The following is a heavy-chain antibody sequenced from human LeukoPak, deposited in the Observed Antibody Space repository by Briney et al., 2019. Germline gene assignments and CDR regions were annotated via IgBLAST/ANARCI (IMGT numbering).Heavy chain of an antibody. V-gene: IGHV3-11*01. D-gene: IGHD3-22*01. CDR3: ARGNYYYDSSGEYYFDY. CDR1: GFTFSDYY. CDR2: ISSSGSTI. Sequence: PGGSQRLSCAASGFTFSDYYRSWIRQAPGKGLEWVSYISSSGSTIYYADSVKGRFTISRDNAKNSLYLQMNSLRAEDTAVYYCARGNYYYDSSGEYYFDYWGQGTLVTVSS. J-gene: IGHJ4*02.